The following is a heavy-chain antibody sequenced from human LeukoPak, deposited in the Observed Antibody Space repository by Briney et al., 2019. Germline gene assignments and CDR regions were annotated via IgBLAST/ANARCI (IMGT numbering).Heavy chain of an antibody. CDR1: RFTFSNYA. CDR3: TKGGDYSSSSPDY. V-gene: IGHV3-23*01. Sequence: GGSLRLSCAASRFTFSNYAMNWVRQAPGKGLEWVSGISGSGGSTYYADSVKGRFTISRDNSKNTLYLQMNSLRAEDTAVYYCTKGGDYSSSSPDYWGQGTLVTVSS. CDR2: ISGSGGST. D-gene: IGHD6-13*01. J-gene: IGHJ4*02.